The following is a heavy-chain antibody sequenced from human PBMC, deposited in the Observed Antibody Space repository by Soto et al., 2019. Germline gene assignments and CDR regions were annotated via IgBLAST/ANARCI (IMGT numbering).Heavy chain of an antibody. J-gene: IGHJ6*02. CDR3: ARSLLDEYSSSWRSAYYGMDV. CDR1: GFTFSAYY. V-gene: IGHV1-2*02. CDR2: INPNSGGT. D-gene: IGHD6-13*01. Sequence: QVQLVQSGAEVKKPGASVKVSCKASGFTFSAYYIYWVRQAPGQGLEWIGWINPNSGGTKNAQKFQGRVTMTRDTSTSTVYMELSALIPDDTAVYYCARSLLDEYSSSWRSAYYGMDVWGQGTMVTVSS.